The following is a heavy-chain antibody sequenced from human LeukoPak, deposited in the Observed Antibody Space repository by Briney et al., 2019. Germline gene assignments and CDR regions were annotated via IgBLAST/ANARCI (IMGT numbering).Heavy chain of an antibody. CDR2: IYYSGTT. CDR3: ARGGWVPLAY. J-gene: IGHJ4*02. V-gene: IGHV4-59*12. CDR1: GGSINSYY. D-gene: IGHD3-10*01. Sequence: SETLSLTCAVSGGSINSYYWSWIRQPPGKGLEWIGVIYYSGTTNYNPSLKSRVTISLDTSKKQFSLKLSSVTAADTAVYYCARGGWVPLAYWGERTLVTVSS.